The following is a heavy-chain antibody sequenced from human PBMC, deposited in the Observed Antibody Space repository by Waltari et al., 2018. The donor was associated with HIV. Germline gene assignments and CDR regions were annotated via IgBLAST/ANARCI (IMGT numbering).Heavy chain of an antibody. Sequence: QVQLVESGGGVVEAGKSLSLPCAASGFTFSNFGMHWVRQVPGKGLEWVTLISNDGSKKYYADSVKGRFTISRANSKNTLYLQMNSLRPDDTAVYYCVRALGDYWGQVTLVTISS. CDR2: ISNDGSKK. D-gene: IGHD7-27*01. J-gene: IGHJ4*02. V-gene: IGHV3-30-3*01. CDR3: VRALGDY. CDR1: GFTFSNFG.